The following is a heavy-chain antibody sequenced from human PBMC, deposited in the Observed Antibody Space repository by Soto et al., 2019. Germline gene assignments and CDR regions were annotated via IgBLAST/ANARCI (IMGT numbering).Heavy chain of an antibody. J-gene: IGHJ6*02. Sequence: PSQTLSLTCAISGDSVSGNSAAWNWIRQSPSGGLEWLGRTYYRSRWYNDYAVSVKSRITVTPDTSKNQFSLKLSSVTAADTAVYYCARGSGRTGYYYYGMDVWGQGTTVTVSS. CDR1: GDSVSGNSAA. V-gene: IGHV6-1*01. CDR3: ARGSGRTGYYYYGMDV. CDR2: TYYRSRWYN. D-gene: IGHD1-26*01.